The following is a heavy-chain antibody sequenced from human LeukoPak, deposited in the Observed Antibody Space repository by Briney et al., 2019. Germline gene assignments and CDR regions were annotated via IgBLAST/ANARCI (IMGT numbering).Heavy chain of an antibody. CDR2: ISTYTGDT. CDR1: GYSFTTYG. V-gene: IGHV1-18*01. J-gene: IGHJ1*01. Sequence: GASVKVSCRASGYSFTTYGINWVRQAPGQGLEWMGWISTYTGDTKYVQKLQGRVSMTTDTSTSTAHMELRSLRSDDTAVYYCARVYHFDTSGYPVSEYFQHWGQGTLVTVSS. D-gene: IGHD3-22*01. CDR3: ARVYHFDTSGYPVSEYFQH.